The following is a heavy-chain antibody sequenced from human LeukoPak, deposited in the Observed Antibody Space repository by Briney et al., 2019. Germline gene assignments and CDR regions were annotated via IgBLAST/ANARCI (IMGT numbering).Heavy chain of an antibody. V-gene: IGHV3-30*03. CDR1: GFTFSSYG. CDR2: ISYDGSNK. D-gene: IGHD2-15*01. J-gene: IGHJ4*02. Sequence: GMSLRLSCAASGFTFSSYGMHWVRHAPGKGLEWVAVISYDGSNKYYADSVKGRFTISRDNAKNSLYLQMNGLRAEDTAVYYCSRGAPGGFDYWGQGTLVTVSS. CDR3: SRGAPGGFDY.